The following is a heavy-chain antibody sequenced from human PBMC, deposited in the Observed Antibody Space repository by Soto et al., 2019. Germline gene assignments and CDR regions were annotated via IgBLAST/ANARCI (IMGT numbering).Heavy chain of an antibody. J-gene: IGHJ4*02. D-gene: IGHD6-19*01. V-gene: IGHV1-2*02. Sequence: AASVKVSCKASGYTFTGYYIHWVRQAPGQGLEWMGWINPNSGGTNYAQNFQGRVTMTRDTSISTAYMELSRLRSDDTAVYYCARLGYSSGWTDDYWGQGTLVTVSS. CDR3: ARLGYSSGWTDDY. CDR1: GYTFTGYY. CDR2: INPNSGGT.